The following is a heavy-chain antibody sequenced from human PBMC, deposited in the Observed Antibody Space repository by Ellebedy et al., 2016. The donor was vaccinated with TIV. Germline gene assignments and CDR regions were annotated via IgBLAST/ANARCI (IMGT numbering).Heavy chain of an antibody. CDR1: GFTVSNYA. D-gene: IGHD3-22*01. J-gene: IGHJ4*02. CDR3: VRQPGPGDYYGGSEYNGF. V-gene: IGHV3-23*01. CDR2: ISYSSGGT. Sequence: GESLKISCAASGFTVSNYAMGWVRQAPGKGLVWVSFISYSSGGTYFTDSVECRFTISRNNSENTLYLKIDSLRAEDTAVYYCVRQPGPGDYYGGSEYNGFWGQGAPVTVSS.